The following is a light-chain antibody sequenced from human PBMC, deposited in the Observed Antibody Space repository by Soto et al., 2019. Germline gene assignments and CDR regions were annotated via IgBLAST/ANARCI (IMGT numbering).Light chain of an antibody. J-gene: IGKJ4*01. CDR2: KAS. CDR3: QQYESFFPLT. Sequence: DIQMTQSPSTLSASVGDRVTITCRASQNINSWLAWYQQKPGKAPKLLIYKASNLESGVPSRFSGSGSGTDFTLTISSLQPDDFATYHCQQYESFFPLTFGGGPRWIS. CDR1: QNINSW. V-gene: IGKV1-5*03.